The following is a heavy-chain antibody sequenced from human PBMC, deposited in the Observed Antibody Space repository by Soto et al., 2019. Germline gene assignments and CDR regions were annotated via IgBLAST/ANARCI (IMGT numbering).Heavy chain of an antibody. V-gene: IGHV3-21*01. CDR1: GFTFSSYS. CDR3: ARRSHEDFAY. Sequence: EVQLVESGGGLVKPGGSLRLSCAASGFTFSSYSMNWVLQAPGKGLEWVSSISSSSSYIYYADSVKGRFTISRDNAKNSLCLQMNRLRAEDTDVYYCARRSHEDFAYWGQGTLVTVSS. CDR2: ISSSSSYI. J-gene: IGHJ4*02.